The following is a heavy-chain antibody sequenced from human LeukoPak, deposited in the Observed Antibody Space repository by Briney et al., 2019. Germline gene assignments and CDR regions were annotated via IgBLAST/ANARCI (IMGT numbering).Heavy chain of an antibody. CDR3: ARGRQPAPYYYYGMEV. CDR1: GGSFSGFY. D-gene: IGHD6-13*01. CDR2: INHSGST. Sequence: SETLSLTCVVYGGSFSGFYWSLIRQSPGRGLEWIGEINHSGSTNYNPSLKSRVTISVDTSKNQFSLKLSFVTAADTAAYYCARGRQPAPYYYYGMEVWGQGTTVTVSS. J-gene: IGHJ6*02. V-gene: IGHV4-34*01.